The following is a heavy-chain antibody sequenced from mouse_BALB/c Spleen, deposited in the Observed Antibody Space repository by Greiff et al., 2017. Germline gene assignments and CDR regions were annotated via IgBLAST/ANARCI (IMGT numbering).Heavy chain of an antibody. Sequence: QVHLQQPGAELVRPGASVKLSCKASGYTFTSYWINWVKQRPGQGLEWIGNIYPSDSYTNYNQKFKDKATLTVDKSSSTAYMQLSSPTSEDSAVYYCTRYYYGSYFDYWGQGTTLTVSS. CDR2: IYPSDSYT. V-gene: IGHV1-69*02. D-gene: IGHD1-1*01. CDR3: TRYYYGSYFDY. CDR1: GYTFTSYW. J-gene: IGHJ2*01.